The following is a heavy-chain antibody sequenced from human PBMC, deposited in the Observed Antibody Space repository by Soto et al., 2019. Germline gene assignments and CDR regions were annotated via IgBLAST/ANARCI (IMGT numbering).Heavy chain of an antibody. CDR1: GFTFSNYA. Sequence: GGSLRLSCAASGFTFSNYAMSWVRQAPGKGLEWVSVISASGRIPYYADSVKGRFSISRDNSKNTLYLQMDSLRAEDTAVYYCVPELSLYRSIDYWGRGTLVTVSS. CDR2: ISASGRIP. V-gene: IGHV3-23*01. CDR3: VPELSLYRSIDY. D-gene: IGHD3-16*02. J-gene: IGHJ4*02.